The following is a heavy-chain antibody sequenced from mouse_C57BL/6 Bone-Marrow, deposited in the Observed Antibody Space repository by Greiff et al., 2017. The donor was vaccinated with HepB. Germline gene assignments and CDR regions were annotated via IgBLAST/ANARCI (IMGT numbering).Heavy chain of an antibody. CDR1: GFNIKNTY. D-gene: IGHD2-5*01. Sequence: EVQLQESVAELVRPGASVKLSCTASGFNIKNTYMHWVKQRPEQGLEWIGRIDPANGNTKYAPKFQGKATITADTSSNTAYLQLSSLTSEDTAIYYCSRPPYYSNYVWYFDVWGTGTTVTVSS. CDR3: SRPPYYSNYVWYFDV. CDR2: IDPANGNT. J-gene: IGHJ1*03. V-gene: IGHV14-3*01.